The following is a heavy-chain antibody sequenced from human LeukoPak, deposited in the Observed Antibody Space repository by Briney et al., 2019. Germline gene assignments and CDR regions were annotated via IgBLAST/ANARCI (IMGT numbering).Heavy chain of an antibody. CDR3: ARDRHWTNDWVFDY. V-gene: IGHV4-59*13. CDR2: IYYNGHT. J-gene: IGHJ4*02. D-gene: IGHD1/OR15-1a*01. Sequence: SETLSLTCTVSGGSIGTFYWSWIRQSPGKGLEWIGYIYYNGHTDYNPSLKSRVTISLDTSKNQFSLKLSSVTAADTAVYYCARDRHWTNDWVFDYWDQGTLVTVSS. CDR1: GGSIGTFY.